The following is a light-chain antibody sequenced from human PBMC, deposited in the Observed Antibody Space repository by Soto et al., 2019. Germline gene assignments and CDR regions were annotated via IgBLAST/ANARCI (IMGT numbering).Light chain of an antibody. CDR2: GAS. CDR3: QQYNTWPWT. CDR1: QSVSSN. J-gene: IGKJ1*01. Sequence: EIVMTQSPATLSVSPGERATLSCRASQSVSSNLAWYQQKPGQAPRLLIYGASTRATGIPATFSASGSGTEFTLTISSLQSEDFAVYYCQQYNTWPWTFGQGTKVEIK. V-gene: IGKV3-15*01.